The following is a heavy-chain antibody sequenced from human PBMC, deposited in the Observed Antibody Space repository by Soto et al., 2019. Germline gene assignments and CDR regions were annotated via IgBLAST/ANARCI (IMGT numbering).Heavy chain of an antibody. CDR3: AAGAGKDYYYGMDV. CDR2: IVVGSGNT. CDR1: GFAFTSSA. Sequence: ASVKVSCTVSGFAFTSSAVQWVRQARGQRLEWIGWIVVGSGNTNCAQKFQERVTITRDMSPSTAYMELSSLRSEDTAVYDCAAGAGKDYYYGMDVWGQGTTVTVSS. J-gene: IGHJ6*02. V-gene: IGHV1-58*01. D-gene: IGHD6-13*01.